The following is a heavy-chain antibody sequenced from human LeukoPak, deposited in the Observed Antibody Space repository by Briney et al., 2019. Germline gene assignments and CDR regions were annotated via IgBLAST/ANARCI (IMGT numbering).Heavy chain of an antibody. Sequence: GGSLRLSCAASGFTFSSYAMSWVRQAPGKGLEWVSAISGSGGSTYYADSVKGRFTISRDNSKNTLYLQMNSLRAEDTAIYYCTCDQHFYYSGRGFDPWGRGTLVSV. V-gene: IGHV3-23*01. CDR2: ISGSGGST. CDR3: TCDQHFYYSGRGFDP. J-gene: IGHJ5*02. CDR1: GFTFSSYA. D-gene: IGHD3-10*01.